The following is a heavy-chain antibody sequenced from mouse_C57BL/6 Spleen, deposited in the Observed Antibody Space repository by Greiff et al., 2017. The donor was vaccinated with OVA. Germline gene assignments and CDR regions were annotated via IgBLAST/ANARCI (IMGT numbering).Heavy chain of an antibody. V-gene: IGHV1-62-2*01. J-gene: IGHJ3*01. CDR3: ARHDDEDHLFAY. CDR1: GYTFTEYT. CDR2: FYTGSGSI. Sequence: QVQLQQSGAELVKPGASVKLSCKASGYTFTEYTIHWVKQRSGQGLEWIGWFYTGSGSIKYNEKFKDKATLTADKSSSTVYMEISRLSDEYSAVYFCARHDDEDHLFAYWGQGTLVTVSA.